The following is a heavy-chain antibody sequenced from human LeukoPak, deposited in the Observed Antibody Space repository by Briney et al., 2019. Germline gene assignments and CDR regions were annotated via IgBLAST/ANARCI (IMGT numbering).Heavy chain of an antibody. D-gene: IGHD3-22*01. CDR2: INPSGGST. CDR3: ARDISSGYYYSH. V-gene: IGHV1-46*01. Sequence: ASVKVSCKASGYTFTSYYMHWVRQAPGQGLEWMGIINPSGGSTRYAQKFQGRVTMTRDTSTSTVYMEVSSLRSEDTAIYYCARDISSGYYYSHWGQGTLVTVSS. J-gene: IGHJ4*02. CDR1: GYTFTSYY.